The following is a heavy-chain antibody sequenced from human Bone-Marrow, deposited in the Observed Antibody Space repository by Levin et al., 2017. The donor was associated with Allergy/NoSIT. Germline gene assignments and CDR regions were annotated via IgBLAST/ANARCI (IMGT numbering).Heavy chain of an antibody. CDR2: IIPLVGLT. CDR1: GGTFYNSA. CDR3: ASQPSLVRGVIVHLDV. D-gene: IGHD3-10*01. V-gene: IGHV1-69*04. J-gene: IGHJ6*02. Sequence: KISCKASGGTFYNSAINWVRQAPGQGLEWMGRIIPLVGLTNYAQKFQGRVTITADISTSTAYMELSSLRSDDTAVYFCASQPSLVRGVIVHLDVWGQGTTVTVSS.